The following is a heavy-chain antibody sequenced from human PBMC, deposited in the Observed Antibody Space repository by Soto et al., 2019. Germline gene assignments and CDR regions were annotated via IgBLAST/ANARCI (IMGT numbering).Heavy chain of an antibody. Sequence: SETLSLTCTVSGGSISSSSYYWGWIRQPPGKGLEWIGEINHRGSTNYNPSLKSRVTISVDTSKNQFSLKLSSVTAADTAVYYCARGLRVRGFIKTYYFDYWGQVTLVTFSS. J-gene: IGHJ4*02. V-gene: IGHV4-39*07. CDR3: ARGLRVRGFIKTYYFDY. CDR2: INHRGST. D-gene: IGHD3-10*01. CDR1: GGSISSSSYY.